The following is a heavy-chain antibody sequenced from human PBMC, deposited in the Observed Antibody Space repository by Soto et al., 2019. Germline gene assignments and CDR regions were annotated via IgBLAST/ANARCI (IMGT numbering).Heavy chain of an antibody. V-gene: IGHV3-13*01. Sequence: EVQLVESGGGLVQPGGSLRLSCAASGFTFSSYDMHWVRQATGKGLEWVSAIGTAGDTYYPGYVKGRFTISRENAKNYLYLQMNSLRAEDTAVYYCSRALKGYSGYDWFDPWGQGTLVTVSS. CDR3: SRALKGYSGYDWFDP. CDR1: GFTFSSYD. D-gene: IGHD5-12*01. J-gene: IGHJ5*02. CDR2: IGTAGDT.